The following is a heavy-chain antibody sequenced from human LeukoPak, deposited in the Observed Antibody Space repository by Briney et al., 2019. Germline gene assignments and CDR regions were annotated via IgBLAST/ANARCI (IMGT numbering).Heavy chain of an antibody. J-gene: IGHJ4*02. CDR3: ARGLLGILTGYLY. V-gene: IGHV1-8*01. Sequence: ASVKVSCKASRYTFSTYDINWVRQAAGQGLEWMGWMNPNSGNTGYAQKFQGRVTMTMDPSITTAYMELSSLKSEDTAVYYCARGLLGILTGYLYWGQGTLVTVSS. CDR1: RYTFSTYD. D-gene: IGHD3-9*01. CDR2: MNPNSGNT.